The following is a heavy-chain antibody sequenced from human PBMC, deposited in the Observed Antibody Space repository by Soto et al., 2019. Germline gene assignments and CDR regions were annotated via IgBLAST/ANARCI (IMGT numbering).Heavy chain of an antibody. V-gene: IGHV4-59*01. CDR1: GGSISSYY. CDR2: IYYSGTT. Sequence: PSATLSLTCTVSGGSISSYYWSWIRQPPGKGLEWIGYIYYSGTTYYNPSLKSRVTVSVDTSKNHFSLKLSSVTAADTAVYYCARQGHYYYYGMDVWGQGTTVTVSS. J-gene: IGHJ6*02. CDR3: ARQGHYYYYGMDV.